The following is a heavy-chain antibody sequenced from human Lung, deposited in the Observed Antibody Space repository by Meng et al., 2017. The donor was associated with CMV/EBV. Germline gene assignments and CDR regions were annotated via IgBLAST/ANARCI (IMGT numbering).Heavy chain of an antibody. J-gene: IGHJ5*02. V-gene: IGHV1-18*01. CDR2: ISAYNGNT. D-gene: IGHD4-11*01. Sequence: ASVKVSCKASGYTFTSYGITWVRQAPGQGLEWMGWISAYNGNTNYAQKLRGRVTMTTDTSTSTAYMELRSLRSDDTAVYYCARGKYSNYELDWFDPWGQGTLVTFSS. CDR3: ARGKYSNYELDWFDP. CDR1: GYTFTSYG.